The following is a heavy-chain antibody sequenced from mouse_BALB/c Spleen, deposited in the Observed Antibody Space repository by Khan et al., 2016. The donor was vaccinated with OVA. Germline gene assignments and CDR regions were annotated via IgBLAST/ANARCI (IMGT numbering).Heavy chain of an antibody. CDR3: AKGYGFVAY. CDR2: VNPPTGNT. Sequence: VQLQQPGPDLVKSGASVKMSCTASGLSFTGNYMNWLKQSHGKSLECIGRVNPPTGNTNYNPKFQGKAIIIVDTSSSTAYMELRSLTSEDSAVTYCAKGYGFVAYWGQGTLVTVSA. V-gene: IGHV1-26*01. CDR1: GLSFTGNY. J-gene: IGHJ3*01. D-gene: IGHD1-2*01.